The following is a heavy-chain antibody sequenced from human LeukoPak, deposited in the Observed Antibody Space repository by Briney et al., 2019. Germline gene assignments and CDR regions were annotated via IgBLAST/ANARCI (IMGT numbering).Heavy chain of an antibody. V-gene: IGHV4-39*02. CDR2: IYYTGKT. CDR1: GDFISSSSYY. D-gene: IGHD3-22*01. J-gene: IGHJ1*01. CDR3: ARRRYYDSTGYFE. Sequence: SETLSLTCTVSGDFISSSSYYWGWLRQPPGKGLEWIGDIYYTGKTYYNPSLESRVFISIDTSKNYFSLNLNFVTAADTAVYYCARRRYYDSTGYFEWGRGSLVTVSS.